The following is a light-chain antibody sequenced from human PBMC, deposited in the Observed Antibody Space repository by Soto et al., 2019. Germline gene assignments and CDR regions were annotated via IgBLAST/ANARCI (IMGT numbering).Light chain of an antibody. CDR2: GES. CDR1: QSVSNNY. J-gene: IGKJ2*01. V-gene: IGKV3-20*01. Sequence: EIVLTQSPGTLSLSPGERATLSCRASQSVSNNYLAWYQQKPGQAPRLVIYGESSRATGNPDRFSGSGSGTAFTLTISRLEPEDFAVYYCQQYGSSPYTFGQGTKLEIK. CDR3: QQYGSSPYT.